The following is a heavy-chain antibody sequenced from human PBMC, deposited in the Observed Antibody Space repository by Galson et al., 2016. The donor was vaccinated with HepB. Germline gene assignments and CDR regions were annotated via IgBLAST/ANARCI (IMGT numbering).Heavy chain of an antibody. D-gene: IGHD2-8*02. CDR2: ISSDGSYT. V-gene: IGHV3-74*01. CDR1: GFNFRDYW. Sequence: SLRLSCAASGFNFRDYWMHWVRQAPGKGLVWVSHISSDGSYTSYADSVKGRFTISRDNAKNMLYLQMNSLRAEDTAVYYCARINVLDDYWGQGTLVTVSS. J-gene: IGHJ4*02. CDR3: ARINVLDDY.